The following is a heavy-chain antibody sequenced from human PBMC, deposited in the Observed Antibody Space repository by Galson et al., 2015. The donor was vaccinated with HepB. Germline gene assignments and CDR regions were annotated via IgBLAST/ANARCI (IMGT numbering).Heavy chain of an antibody. J-gene: IGHJ4*02. CDR1: GFTFSNAW. V-gene: IGHV3-15*07. CDR2: IKSKTDGGTT. Sequence: SLRLSCAASGFTFSNAWMNWVRQAPGKGLEWVGRIKSKTDGGTTDYAAPVKGRFTISRDDSKNTLYLQMNSLKTEDTAVYYCTTRYYYDSSGPFDYWGQGTLVTASS. D-gene: IGHD3-22*01. CDR3: TTRYYYDSSGPFDY.